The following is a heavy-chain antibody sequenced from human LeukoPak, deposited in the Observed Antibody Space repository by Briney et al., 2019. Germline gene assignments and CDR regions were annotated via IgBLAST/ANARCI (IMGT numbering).Heavy chain of an antibody. V-gene: IGHV3-30*18. D-gene: IGHD3-22*01. Sequence: GGSLRLSCAASGFTFNNYGMHWVRQAPGKGLEWVAVISYDGSNKYYADSVRGRFTISRDNSKNTLYLQMNSLRAEDTAVYYCAKDIYYYDSSRYFQHWGQGTLVTVSS. CDR1: GFTFNNYG. CDR2: ISYDGSNK. CDR3: AKDIYYYDSSRYFQH. J-gene: IGHJ1*01.